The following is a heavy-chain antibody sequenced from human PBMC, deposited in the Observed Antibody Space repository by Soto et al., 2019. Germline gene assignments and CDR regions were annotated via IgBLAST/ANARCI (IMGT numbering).Heavy chain of an antibody. CDR3: TTDLGRVYYGMDV. Sequence: LRLSCAASGFTFSNAWMSWVRQAPGKGLEWVGRIKSKTDGGTTDYAAPVKGRFTISRDDSKNTLYLQLNSLKTEDTAVYYCTTDLGRVYYGMDVWGQGTTVTVSS. J-gene: IGHJ6*02. CDR2: IKSKTDGGTT. CDR1: GFTFSNAW. V-gene: IGHV3-15*01.